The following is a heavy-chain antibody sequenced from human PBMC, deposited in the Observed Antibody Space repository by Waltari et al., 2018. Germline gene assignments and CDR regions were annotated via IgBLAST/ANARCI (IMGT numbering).Heavy chain of an antibody. V-gene: IGHV4-30-2*01. CDR2: IHQSGGT. CDR1: GGSITSGGYS. J-gene: IGHJ4*02. D-gene: IGHD3-16*01. CDR3: ARGGPGGFDY. Sequence: QLQLQESGSGLVKPSQTLSLTCTVSGGSITSGGYSWSWIRQPPGKGLEWIGYIHQSGGTSYNPSLKSRVTTSADRSKNQFSLNLNSVTAADTAVYYCARGGPGGFDYWGRGTLVTVSS.